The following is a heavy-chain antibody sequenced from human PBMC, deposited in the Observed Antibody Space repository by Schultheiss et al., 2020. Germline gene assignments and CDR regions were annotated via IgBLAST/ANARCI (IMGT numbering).Heavy chain of an antibody. CDR1: GFSLSTSGVG. Sequence: SGPTLVKPTQTLTLTCTFSGFSLSTSGVGVGWIRQPPGKALEWLALIYWDDDKRYSPSLKSRLTITKDTSKNQVVLTMTNMDPVDTATYYCAHRLRAGTVPGVFDYWGQGTLVTGSS. D-gene: IGHD3-10*01. V-gene: IGHV2-5*02. CDR2: IYWDDDK. J-gene: IGHJ4*02. CDR3: AHRLRAGTVPGVFDY.